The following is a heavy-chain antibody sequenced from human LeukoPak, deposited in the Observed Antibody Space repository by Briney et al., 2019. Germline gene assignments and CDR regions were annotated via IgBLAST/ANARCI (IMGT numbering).Heavy chain of an antibody. V-gene: IGHV1-18*01. CDR3: ARDGPGYCSSTSCFDQNFDY. CDR2: ISGYNGNT. J-gene: IGHJ4*02. CDR1: GYTFINYG. D-gene: IGHD2-2*01. Sequence: ASVKVSCKASGYTFINYGISWVRLAPGQGLEWTGWISGYNGNTNYAQKLQGRVTMTTDTSTSTAYMELRSLRSDDTAVYFCARDGPGYCSSTSCFDQNFDYWGQGTLVTVSS.